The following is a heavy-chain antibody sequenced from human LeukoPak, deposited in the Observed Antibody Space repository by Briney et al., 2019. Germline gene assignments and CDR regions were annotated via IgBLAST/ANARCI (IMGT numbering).Heavy chain of an antibody. CDR2: IYYSGST. J-gene: IGHJ3*02. CDR1: GGSISSSSYY. CDR3: ARDGGSYYDHAFDI. D-gene: IGHD3-22*01. V-gene: IGHV4-39*07. Sequence: PSETLSLTCTVSGGSISSSSYYWGWIRQPPGKGLEWIGSIYYSGSTYYNPSLKSRVTISVDTSKNQFSLKLSSVTAADTAVYYCARDGGSYYDHAFDIWGQGTMVTVSS.